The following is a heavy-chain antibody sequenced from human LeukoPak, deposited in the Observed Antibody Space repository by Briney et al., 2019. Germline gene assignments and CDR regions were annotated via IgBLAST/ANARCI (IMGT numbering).Heavy chain of an antibody. J-gene: IGHJ4*02. V-gene: IGHV4-59*01. Sequence: SETLSLTCTVSGGSISSYYWSWIRQPPGKGLEWIGYIYYSGSTNYNPSLKGRVTISVDTSKNQFSLKLSSVTAADTAVYYCARAGDFWSGYEYYFDYWGQGTLVTVSS. D-gene: IGHD3-3*01. CDR1: GGSISSYY. CDR2: IYYSGST. CDR3: ARAGDFWSGYEYYFDY.